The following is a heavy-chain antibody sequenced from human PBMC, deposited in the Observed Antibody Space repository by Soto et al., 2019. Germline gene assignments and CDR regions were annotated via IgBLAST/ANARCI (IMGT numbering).Heavy chain of an antibody. CDR3: ARAAPGERAYYYDL. J-gene: IGHJ4*02. Sequence: SETLSLTGPMSGDSINSGGYYWTWIRHHPGKDLEWIGYIFYSRTTSYNPSLKSRVTISGDTSKNQFSLTPRPVTAADSAVYYWARAAPGERAYYYDLWGQGNPVTV. D-gene: IGHD3-16*01. CDR1: GDSINSGGYY. CDR2: IFYSRTT. V-gene: IGHV4-31*02.